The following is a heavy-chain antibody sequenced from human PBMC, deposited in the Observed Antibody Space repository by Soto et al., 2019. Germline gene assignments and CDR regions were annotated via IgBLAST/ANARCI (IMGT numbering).Heavy chain of an antibody. CDR3: ATYRGLVTQPNYYGMDV. V-gene: IGHV1-3*01. D-gene: IGHD3-9*01. CDR2: INAGNGNT. Sequence: ASVKVSCKASGYTFTSYAMHWVRQAPGQRLEWMGWINAGNGNTKYSQKFQGRVTITRDTSASTAYMELSRLRSEDTAVYYCATYRGLVTQPNYYGMDVWGQGTTVTVSS. CDR1: GYTFTSYA. J-gene: IGHJ6*02.